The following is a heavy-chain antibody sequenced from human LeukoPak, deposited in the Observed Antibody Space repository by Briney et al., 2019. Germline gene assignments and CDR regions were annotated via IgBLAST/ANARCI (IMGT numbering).Heavy chain of an antibody. V-gene: IGHV3-30*02. D-gene: IGHD3-3*01. CDR1: GFTFSTYA. CDR2: IRNDGTNK. J-gene: IGHJ6*03. CDR3: AKSWSGYYHYYMDV. Sequence: GGSLRLSCATSGFTFSTYAMHWVRQAPGKGLEGVASIRNDGTNKNHVDSVKGRFTISRDNSKNTLFLQMDSLRPEDTAIYYCAKSWSGYYHYYMDVWGKGTTVTVSS.